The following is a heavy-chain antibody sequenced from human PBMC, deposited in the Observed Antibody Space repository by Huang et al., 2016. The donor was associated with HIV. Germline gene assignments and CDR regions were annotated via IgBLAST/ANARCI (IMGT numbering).Heavy chain of an antibody. CDR1: GGSISGHF. Sequence: QVQLRESGPTLVKPSETLSLICTVSGGSISGHFWSWIRQSPGKGLEWIGSIFYSGGARYNPSLKSRRSRSVDTSENFFSLKLSSVTAADTAVYYCARPKGTVGLSQFDSWGQGILVSVSS. CDR2: IFYSGGA. V-gene: IGHV4-59*11. D-gene: IGHD1-26*01. CDR3: ARPKGTVGLSQFDS. J-gene: IGHJ4*02.